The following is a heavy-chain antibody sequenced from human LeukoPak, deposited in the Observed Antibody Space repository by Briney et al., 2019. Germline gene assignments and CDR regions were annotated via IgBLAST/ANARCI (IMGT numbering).Heavy chain of an antibody. CDR2: IRYDGSNK. CDR1: GFPFSSYG. Sequence: GSLRLSCAASGFPFSSYGMHWVRQAPGKGLEWVAFIRYDGSNKYYADSVKGRFTISRDNSKNTLFLQMNSLRAEDTAVYYCAKDPSNYGSGFMDVWGKGTTVTVSS. CDR3: AKDPSNYGSGFMDV. V-gene: IGHV3-30*02. D-gene: IGHD3-10*01. J-gene: IGHJ6*03.